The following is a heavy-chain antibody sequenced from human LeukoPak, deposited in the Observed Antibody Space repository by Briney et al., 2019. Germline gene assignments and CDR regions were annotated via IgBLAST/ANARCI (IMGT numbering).Heavy chain of an antibody. D-gene: IGHD1-26*01. J-gene: IGHJ6*02. V-gene: IGHV3-23*01. CDR2: ISGSGGTT. CDR3: AKVLDDYYYFGMDV. Sequence: GGSLRLSCAASGFTFSSYAMSWVRQAPGKGLEWVSAISGSGGTTYYADSVKGRFIISRDNSKNTPSLQMNSLRAEDTAVYYCAKVLDDYYYFGMDVWGQGTTVAVSS. CDR1: GFTFSSYA.